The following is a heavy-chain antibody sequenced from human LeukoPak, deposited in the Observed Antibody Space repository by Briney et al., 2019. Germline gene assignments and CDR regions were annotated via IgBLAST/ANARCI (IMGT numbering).Heavy chain of an antibody. CDR1: GGTFSSYA. Sequence: SVKVSCKASGGTFSSYAISWVRQAPGQGLEWMGGIIPIFGTANYAQKFQGRVTITTDESTSTAYMELSSLRSEDTAVYYCARDHRGDGYNWVSYWFDPWGQGTLVTVSS. V-gene: IGHV1-69*05. J-gene: IGHJ5*02. CDR2: IIPIFGTA. CDR3: ARDHRGDGYNWVSYWFDP. D-gene: IGHD5-24*01.